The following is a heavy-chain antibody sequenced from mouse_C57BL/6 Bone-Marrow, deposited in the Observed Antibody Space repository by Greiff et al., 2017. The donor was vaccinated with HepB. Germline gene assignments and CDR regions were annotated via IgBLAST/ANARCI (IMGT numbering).Heavy chain of an antibody. CDR2: IRSKSNNYAT. V-gene: IGHV10-1*01. J-gene: IGHJ2*01. Sequence: EVHLVESGGGLVQPKGSLKLSCAASGFSFNTYAMNWVRQAPGKGLEWVARIRSKSNNYATYYADSVKDRFTISRDDSESMLYLQMNNLKTEDTAMYYCVRHGDYGSSSDYWGQGTTLTVSS. CDR1: GFSFNTYA. CDR3: VRHGDYGSSSDY. D-gene: IGHD1-1*01.